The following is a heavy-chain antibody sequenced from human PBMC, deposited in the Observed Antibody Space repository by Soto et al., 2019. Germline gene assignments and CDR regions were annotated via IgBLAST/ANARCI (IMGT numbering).Heavy chain of an antibody. J-gene: IGHJ3*02. CDR2: IYHSGST. D-gene: IGHD3-10*01. Sequence: SETLSLTCAVSGGSISSSNWWSWVRQPPGKGLEWIGEIYHSGSTNYNPSLKSRVTISVDKSKNQFSLKLSSVTAADTAVYYCAKGPPSGNYYGSGSDAFDIWGQGTMVTVSS. CDR1: GGSISSSNW. V-gene: IGHV4-4*02. CDR3: AKGPPSGNYYGSGSDAFDI.